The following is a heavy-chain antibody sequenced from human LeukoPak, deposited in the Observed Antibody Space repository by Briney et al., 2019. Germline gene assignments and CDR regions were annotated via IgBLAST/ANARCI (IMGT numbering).Heavy chain of an antibody. D-gene: IGHD3-16*02. CDR1: GGSISSSGYY. Sequence: SETLSLTCTVSGGSISSSGYYWGWIRQPPGKGLEWIGSMYYSGSTNYNPSLKSRVTISVDTSKNQFSLKLSSVTAADTAVYYCARANNDYVWGSYRYNWFDPWGQGTLVTVSS. CDR3: ARANNDYVWGSYRYNWFDP. V-gene: IGHV4-39*07. J-gene: IGHJ5*02. CDR2: MYYSGST.